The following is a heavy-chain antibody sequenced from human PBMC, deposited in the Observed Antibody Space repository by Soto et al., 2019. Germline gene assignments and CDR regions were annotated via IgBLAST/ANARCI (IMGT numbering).Heavy chain of an antibody. CDR2: IIGNSGTT. D-gene: IGHD5-18*01. V-gene: IGHV3-23*01. CDR1: GFSFSSYD. CDR3: AKGSTYSFYFDH. Sequence: GGSMRLSCVASGFSFSSYDMSWVRQAPGKGLEWVSFIIGNSGTTYYADSVKGRFTISRDNSKNTLYLQMSRLGAEDTAAYYCAKGSTYSFYFDHWGQGTLVTVSS. J-gene: IGHJ4*01.